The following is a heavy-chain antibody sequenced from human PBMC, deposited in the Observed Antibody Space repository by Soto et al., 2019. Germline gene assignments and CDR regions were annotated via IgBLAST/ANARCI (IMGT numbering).Heavy chain of an antibody. V-gene: IGHV3-48*02. Sequence: GGSLRLSCTASGFTFSSYSMNWVRQAPGKGLEWVSYISSSSSTIYYADSVKGRFTISRDNAKNSLYLQMNSLRDEDTAVYYCARDSGDSSGYNWFDPWGQGTLVTVSS. CDR2: ISSSSSTI. CDR3: ARDSGDSSGYNWFDP. CDR1: GFTFSSYS. D-gene: IGHD3-22*01. J-gene: IGHJ5*02.